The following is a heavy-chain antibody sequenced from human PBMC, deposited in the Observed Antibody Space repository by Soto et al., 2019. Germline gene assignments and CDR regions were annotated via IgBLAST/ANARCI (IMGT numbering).Heavy chain of an antibody. J-gene: IGHJ4*01. CDR3: XXXXXXXXXXXXLDN. CDR1: GFTFSNAW. CDR2: IKSKIDGGTT. Sequence: EVQLVESGGGLVKPGGSLRLSCAASGFTFSNAWINWVRQAPGXXXXXXXRIKSKIDGGTTDFAAPVKGRFAXXRDXSXXXXXXXXXXXXXXXXXXXXXXXXXXXXXXXXXLDNWGHGTLVTVSS. V-gene: IGHV3-15*07.